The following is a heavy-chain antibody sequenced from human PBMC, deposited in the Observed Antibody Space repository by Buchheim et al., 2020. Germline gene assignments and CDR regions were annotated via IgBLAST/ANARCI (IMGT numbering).Heavy chain of an antibody. CDR3: AKDGRSSSSRGAFDY. V-gene: IGHV3-23*01. CDR2: ISGGGGST. CDR1: GFTFSSYA. D-gene: IGHD2-2*01. Sequence: EVQLLESGGGLVQPGGSLRLSCAASGFTFSSYAMNWVRQAPGKGLEWVSFISGGGGSTYYADPGKGRFPLPRDNSKNMIFLQMNSLRVEDTAVYYCAKDGRSSSSRGAFDYWGQGTL. J-gene: IGHJ4*02.